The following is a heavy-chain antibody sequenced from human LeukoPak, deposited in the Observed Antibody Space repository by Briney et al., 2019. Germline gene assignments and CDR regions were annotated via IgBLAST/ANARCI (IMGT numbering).Heavy chain of an antibody. CDR2: INHSGST. CDR1: GGSFSGYY. CDR3: ASGTYYYGSGSYAPFDP. Sequence: SETLSLTCAVYGGSFSGYYSSWIRQPPGKGLEWIGEINHSGSTNYNPSLKSRVTISVDTSKNQFSLKLSSVTAADTAVYYCASGTYYYGSGSYAPFDPWGQGTLVTVSS. J-gene: IGHJ5*02. D-gene: IGHD3-10*01. V-gene: IGHV4-34*01.